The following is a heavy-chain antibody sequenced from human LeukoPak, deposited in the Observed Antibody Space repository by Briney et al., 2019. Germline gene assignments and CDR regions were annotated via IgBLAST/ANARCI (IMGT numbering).Heavy chain of an antibody. CDR3: ARGLYYDSSGYYYYYYYYMDV. Sequence: GASVKVSCKASGYTFTSYYMHWVRQAPGQGLEWMGIINPSGGSTSYAQKFQGRVTITTDESTSTAYMELSSLRSEDTAVYYCARGLYYDSSGYYYYYYYYMDVWGKGTTVTVSS. CDR2: INPSGGST. D-gene: IGHD3-22*01. V-gene: IGHV1-46*01. J-gene: IGHJ6*03. CDR1: GYTFTSYY.